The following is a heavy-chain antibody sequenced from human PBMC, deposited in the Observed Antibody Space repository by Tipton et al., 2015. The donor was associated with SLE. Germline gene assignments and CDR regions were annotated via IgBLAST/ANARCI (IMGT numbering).Heavy chain of an antibody. CDR3: AKDPIGDFWSGPSDY. V-gene: IGHV3-23*01. CDR1: GFTFDKSA. D-gene: IGHD3-3*01. CDR2: ISGTGFST. J-gene: IGHJ4*02. Sequence: SLRLSCADSGFTFDKSAMYWVRQGPGKGLEWVSSISGTGFSTYYGDYVKGRFTISRDISNNTLYLQMNSLTAEDTAVYYCAKDPIGDFWSGPSDYWGQGTLVTVSS.